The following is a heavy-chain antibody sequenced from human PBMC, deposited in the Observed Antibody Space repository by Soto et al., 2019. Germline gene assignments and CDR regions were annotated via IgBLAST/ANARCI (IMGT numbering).Heavy chain of an antibody. CDR3: ERGTQATIVQSPGVGY. D-gene: IGHD2-21*01. CDR2: ISGSSNYI. Sequence: EVQLVESGGGLVKPGGSLRLSCAASGFTFSTCSLTWVRQAPGKGREWVSYISGSSNYIHYADSVKCRFTISRDNAKNSLFLQMNSVRAEDTAVYYCERGTQATIVQSPGVGYWGQGTLVTVSS. CDR1: GFTFSTCS. J-gene: IGHJ4*02. V-gene: IGHV3-21*01.